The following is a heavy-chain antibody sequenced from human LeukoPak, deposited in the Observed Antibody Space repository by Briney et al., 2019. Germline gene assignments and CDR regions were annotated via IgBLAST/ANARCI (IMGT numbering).Heavy chain of an antibody. CDR3: AKVPSGYRMDV. V-gene: IGHV3-30*18. J-gene: IGHJ6*04. CDR2: ISYDASNK. CDR1: GFTLSNYG. Sequence: GGSLRLSCAASGFTLSNYGMHWVRQAPGKGLEWVAAISYDASNKYYSDSVKGRFTISRDNSKNTLYLQMNGLRAEDTAVYYCAKVPSGYRMDVWGKGTTVTVSS.